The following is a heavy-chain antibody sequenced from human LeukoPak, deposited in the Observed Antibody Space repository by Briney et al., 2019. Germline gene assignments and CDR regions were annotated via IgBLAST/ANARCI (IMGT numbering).Heavy chain of an antibody. CDR2: INHSGST. J-gene: IGHJ4*02. CDR3: ARFRRQLVRPPSARNHYFDY. CDR1: GGSFSGYY. V-gene: IGHV4-34*01. D-gene: IGHD6-13*01. Sequence: SETLSLTCAVYGGSFSGYYWSWIRQPPGKGLEWIGEINHSGSTNYNPSLKSRVTISVDTSKNQFSLKLSSVTAADTAVYYCARFRRQLVRPPSARNHYFDYWGQGTLVTVSS.